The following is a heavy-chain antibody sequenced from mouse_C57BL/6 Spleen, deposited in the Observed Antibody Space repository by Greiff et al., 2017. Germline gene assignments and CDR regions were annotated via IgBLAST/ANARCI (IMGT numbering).Heavy chain of an antibody. V-gene: IGHV1-12*01. D-gene: IGHD3-2*02. J-gene: IGHJ2*01. CDR1: GYTFTSYN. Sequence: QVQLQQSGAELVRPGASVKMSCKASGYTFTSYNMHWVKQTPRQGLEWIGAIYPGNGDTSYNQKFKGKATLTVDKSSSTAYMQLSSLTSEDSAVYFCARSLGGYGSSLGSSGYEGYFDYWGQGTTLTVSS. CDR3: ARSLGGYGSSLGSSGYEGYFDY. CDR2: IYPGNGDT.